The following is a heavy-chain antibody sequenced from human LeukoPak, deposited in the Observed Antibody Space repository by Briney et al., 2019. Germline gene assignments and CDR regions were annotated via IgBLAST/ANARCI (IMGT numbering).Heavy chain of an antibody. CDR3: ARDMTRSNYYDSSGYLAPYENDVFDI. J-gene: IGHJ3*02. V-gene: IGHV1-18*01. D-gene: IGHD3-22*01. CDR2: IGPYNGNT. Sequence: ASVKVSCKASGYTFLSYGINWVRQAPGQGLEWMGWIGPYNGNTRYAQKLQGRVTMTTETSTNTVYIELRSLRSDDTALYYCARDMTRSNYYDSSGYLAPYENDVFDIWGQGTMVTVSS. CDR1: GYTFLSYG.